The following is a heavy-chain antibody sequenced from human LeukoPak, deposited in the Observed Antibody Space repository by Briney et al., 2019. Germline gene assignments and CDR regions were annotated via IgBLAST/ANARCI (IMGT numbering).Heavy chain of an antibody. Sequence: PGGTLRLSCAASGFTFSSYGMSWVRQAPGKGLEWVSTSGSGGSTYYADSVKGRFTISRDNSKNTLYLQMNSLRAEDTAVYYCAKTLYYYDSSGYSHWGQGTLVTVSS. CDR1: GFTFSSYG. CDR2: SGSGGST. CDR3: AKTLYYYDSSGYSH. V-gene: IGHV3-23*01. D-gene: IGHD3-22*01. J-gene: IGHJ4*02.